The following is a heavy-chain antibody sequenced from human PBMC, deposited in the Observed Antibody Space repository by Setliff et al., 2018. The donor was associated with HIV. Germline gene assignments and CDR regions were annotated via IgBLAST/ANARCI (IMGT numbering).Heavy chain of an antibody. CDR3: ARAMVVVAAPLDAFDI. D-gene: IGHD2-15*01. Sequence: SETLSLTCTVSGYSIRSGYYWGLIRQPPGKGLEWIGSIYHSGSTYYNPSLKSRVTISVDTSKNQFSLKLSSVTAADTAVYYCARAMVVVAAPLDAFDIWGQGTMVTVSS. CDR2: IYHSGST. J-gene: IGHJ3*02. CDR1: GYSIRSGYY. V-gene: IGHV4-38-2*02.